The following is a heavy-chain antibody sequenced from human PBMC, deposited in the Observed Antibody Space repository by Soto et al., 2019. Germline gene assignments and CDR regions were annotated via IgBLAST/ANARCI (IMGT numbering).Heavy chain of an antibody. CDR3: AREGHDSSGYYYAY. Sequence: QLQLQESGSGLVKPSQTLSLTCAVSGGSISSGGYSWSWIRQPPGKGLEWIGYIYHSGSTYYNPSLKSRVTILVDRSKNQFSLKLSSVTAADTAVYYCAREGHDSSGYYYAYWGQGTLVTVSS. D-gene: IGHD3-22*01. CDR1: GGSISSGGYS. J-gene: IGHJ4*02. CDR2: IYHSGST. V-gene: IGHV4-30-2*01.